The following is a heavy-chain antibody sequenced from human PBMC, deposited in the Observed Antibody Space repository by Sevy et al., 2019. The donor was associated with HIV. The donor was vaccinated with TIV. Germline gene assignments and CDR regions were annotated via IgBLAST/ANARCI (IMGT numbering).Heavy chain of an antibody. J-gene: IGHJ4*02. CDR1: GFTFSSYS. D-gene: IGHD5-12*01. CDR2: ISISSSTI. CDR3: ARDWGYDFPRPYYFDY. Sequence: GGSLRLSCAASGFTFSSYSMNWVRQAPGKGLEWVSYISISSSTIYYADSVKGRFTISRDNAKNSLYLQMNSLGDEDTAVYYCARDWGYDFPRPYYFDYWGQGTLVTVSS. V-gene: IGHV3-48*02.